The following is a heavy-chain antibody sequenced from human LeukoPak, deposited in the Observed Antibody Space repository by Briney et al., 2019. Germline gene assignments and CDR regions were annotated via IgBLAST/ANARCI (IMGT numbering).Heavy chain of an antibody. D-gene: IGHD6-19*01. Sequence: SETLSLTCSVSGDSISTYYWSWIRQPPGKGLEWIGHIYYTGGTNYNPSLKSRVTISLHTSKNQFSLKLNSVTAADTAVYYCARFSVAGTSTRFDYWGQGTLVTVSS. CDR1: GDSISTYY. V-gene: IGHV4-59*01. J-gene: IGHJ4*02. CDR3: ARFSVAGTSTRFDY. CDR2: IYYTGGT.